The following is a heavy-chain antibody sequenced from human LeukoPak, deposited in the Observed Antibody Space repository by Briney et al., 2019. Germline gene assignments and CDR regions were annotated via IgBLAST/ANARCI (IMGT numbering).Heavy chain of an antibody. CDR1: GYTFTSYA. D-gene: IGHD3-3*01. CDR3: ARVGESYDFWSGYYTDAFDI. CDR2: INAGNGNT. J-gene: IGHJ3*02. Sequence: ASVTVSCKASGYTFTSYAMHWVRQAPGQRLEWMGWINAGNGNTKYSQKFQGRVTITRDTSASTAYMELSSLRSEDTAVYYCARVGESYDFWSGYYTDAFDIWGQGTMVTVSS. V-gene: IGHV1-3*01.